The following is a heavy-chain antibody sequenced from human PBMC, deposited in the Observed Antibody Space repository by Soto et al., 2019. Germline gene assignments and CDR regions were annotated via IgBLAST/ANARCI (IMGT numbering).Heavy chain of an antibody. CDR3: ARDQSTVTTRSYYDGMGV. D-gene: IGHD4-4*01. CDR1: GYTFINYG. Sequence: ASVKVSCKASGYTFINYGINWVRQAPGQGLEWMGWISAYSGNTFFAQNVQGRVTLTTDTFTSTAYMEVRGLRSDDTAVFYCARDQSTVTTRSYYDGMGVWGQGTTVTVSS. J-gene: IGHJ6*02. CDR2: ISAYSGNT. V-gene: IGHV1-18*04.